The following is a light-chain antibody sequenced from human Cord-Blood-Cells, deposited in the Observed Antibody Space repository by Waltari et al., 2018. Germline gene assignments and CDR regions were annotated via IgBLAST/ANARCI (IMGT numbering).Light chain of an antibody. J-gene: IGLJ2*01. CDR3: QVWDSSSDHVV. V-gene: IGLV3-21*04. CDR1: NIGSKS. Sequence: SYVLTQPHSVSVAPGKTARITCGGNNIGSKSVHWYQQKPGPAPLLVIYEDRDRPSGIPERVSVSNSGNTATLTISRVEAGDEADYYCQVWDSSSDHVVFGGGTKLTVL. CDR2: EDR.